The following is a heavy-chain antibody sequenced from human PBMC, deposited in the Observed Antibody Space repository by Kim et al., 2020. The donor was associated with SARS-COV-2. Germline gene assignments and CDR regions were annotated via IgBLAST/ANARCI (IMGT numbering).Heavy chain of an antibody. V-gene: IGHV1-18*01. D-gene: IGHD2-2*01. Sequence: ASVKVSCKTSGYTFTSYGVSWVRQAPGQGFEWMGWISPYNGNTKYARNFQGRVTMTADTSTTTAYMELRGLSLDDTALYFCARVAVVGITGTGDYWGQGTLVTVSS. CDR1: GYTFTSYG. CDR2: ISPYNGNT. J-gene: IGHJ4*02. CDR3: ARVAVVGITGTGDY.